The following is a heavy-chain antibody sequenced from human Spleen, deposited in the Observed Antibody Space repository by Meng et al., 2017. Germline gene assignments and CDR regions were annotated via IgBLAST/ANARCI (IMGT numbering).Heavy chain of an antibody. CDR2: INHSGST. V-gene: IGHV4-34*01. CDR1: GGSFSGYY. CDR3: ARVGLEIDY. Sequence: QVQLQQWGAGLLKSSETLSLTCPFYGGSFSGYYWSWIRQPPGKGLEWIGEINHSGSTNYNPSLKSRVTISVDTSKNQFSLKLSSVTAADTAVYYCARVGLEIDYWGQGTLVTVSS. J-gene: IGHJ4*02.